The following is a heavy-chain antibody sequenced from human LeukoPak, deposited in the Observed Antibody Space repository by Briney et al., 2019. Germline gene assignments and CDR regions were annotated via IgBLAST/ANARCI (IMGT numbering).Heavy chain of an antibody. D-gene: IGHD3-10*01. CDR2: MNPNSGNT. Sequence: ASVKVSCKASGYTFTSYDINWVRQATGQGLEWMGWMNPNSGNTGYAQKFQGRVTMTRNTSISTAYMELSSLRSEDTAVYYCAMALGGIYYYGMDVWGQGPTVPVSS. V-gene: IGHV1-8*01. CDR1: GYTFTSYD. J-gene: IGHJ6*02. CDR3: AMALGGIYYYGMDV.